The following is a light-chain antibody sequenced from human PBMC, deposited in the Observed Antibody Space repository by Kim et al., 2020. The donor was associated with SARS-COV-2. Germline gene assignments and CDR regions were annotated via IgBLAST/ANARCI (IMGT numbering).Light chain of an antibody. Sequence: SSELTQDPAVSVALGQTVRITCQGDSLRSSYASWYQQKPGQAPVLVIYGKNNRPSGIPDRFSGSSSGNTASLTITGAQAEDEADYYCHSRDSSVNHWVFG. J-gene: IGLJ3*02. CDR3: HSRDSSVNHWV. V-gene: IGLV3-19*01. CDR2: GKN. CDR1: SLRSSY.